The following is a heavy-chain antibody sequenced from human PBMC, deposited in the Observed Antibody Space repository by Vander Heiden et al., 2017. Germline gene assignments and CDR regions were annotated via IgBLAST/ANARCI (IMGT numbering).Heavy chain of an antibody. Sequence: QVQLVQSGAEVKKPGSSVKVSCKAAGPTFSRYAVSWVRQAPGQGREWLGGIIPIVGITNYAEKFEGGSTIIAGKATSTTYMEMSSRRSEDTAVYYYAGGCGDHGEYFDYWGQGTLVTVSS. J-gene: IGHJ4*02. CDR1: GPTFSRYA. CDR3: AGGCGDHGEYFDY. V-gene: IGHV1-69*10. CDR2: IIPIVGIT. D-gene: IGHD4-17*01.